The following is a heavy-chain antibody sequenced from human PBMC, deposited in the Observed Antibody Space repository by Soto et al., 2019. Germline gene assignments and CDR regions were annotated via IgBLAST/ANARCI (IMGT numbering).Heavy chain of an antibody. V-gene: IGHV4-34*01. D-gene: IGHD3-10*01. J-gene: IGHJ6*03. CDR3: ARARGYYGSGRPLWNSYYYMDV. CDR1: GGSFSGYY. CDR2: INHSGST. Sequence: PSETLSLTCAVYGGSFSGYYWSWIRQPPGKGLEWIGEINHSGSTNYNPSHKSRVTISVDTSKNQFSLKLSSVTAADTAVYYCARARGYYGSGRPLWNSYYYMDVWGKGTTVTVS.